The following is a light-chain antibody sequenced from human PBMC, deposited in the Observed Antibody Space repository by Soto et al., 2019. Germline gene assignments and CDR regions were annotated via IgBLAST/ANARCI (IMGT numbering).Light chain of an antibody. J-gene: IGLJ1*01. V-gene: IGLV3-21*02. CDR3: QVWDTNTDHYV. CDR1: KIGTKS. CDR2: DDN. Sequence: SYELTQPPSVSVAPGQTARITCGGDKIGTKSVHWYQQMPGQAPLLVVYDDNDRPSGIPERFSGSKSGNTATLTISRVEAVDEAVYYCQVWDTNTDHYVFGTGTKLTVL.